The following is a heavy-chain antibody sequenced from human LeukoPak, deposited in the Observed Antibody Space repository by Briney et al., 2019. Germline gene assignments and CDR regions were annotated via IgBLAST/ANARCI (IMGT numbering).Heavy chain of an antibody. CDR3: AAGGISDY. D-gene: IGHD2-8*02. CDR1: GITFSSYW. CDR2: IKEDGSEK. J-gene: IGHJ4*02. V-gene: IGHV3-7*01. Sequence: PGGSLRLSCAASGITFSSYWMSWVRQAPGKGLEWVAHIKEDGSEKYYVDSVKGRFTISRDNAKNSLYLQMTSLRAEDTAVYYCAAGGISDYCGQGTLVTVSS.